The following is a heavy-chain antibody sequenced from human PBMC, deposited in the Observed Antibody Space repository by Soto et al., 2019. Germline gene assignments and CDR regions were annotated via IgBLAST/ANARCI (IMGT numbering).Heavy chain of an antibody. CDR3: ARADDYGDYHCRFDY. CDR2: IYYSGST. J-gene: IGHJ4*02. CDR1: GGSISSYY. Sequence: SETLSLTCTVSGGSISSYYWSWIRQPPGKGLEWIGYIYYSGSTNYNPSLKSRVTISVDTSKNQFSLKLSSVTAADTAVYYCARADDYGDYHCRFDYWGQGTLVTVSS. D-gene: IGHD4-17*01. V-gene: IGHV4-59*01.